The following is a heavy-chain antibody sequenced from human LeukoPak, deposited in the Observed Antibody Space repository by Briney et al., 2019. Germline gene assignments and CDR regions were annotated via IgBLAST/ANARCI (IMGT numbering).Heavy chain of an antibody. V-gene: IGHV1-8*03. D-gene: IGHD5-18*01. J-gene: IGHJ4*02. CDR1: GYTFTSFD. CDR3: ATPTMRGPSYGYVRLLN. Sequence: ASVRVSCKASGYTFTSFDINWVRQPTGKGPEWMGWMNPSSGVTGYAQKFQGRVTFTMDTSTNTAYMELSSLTSEDTAVYYCATPTMRGPSYGYVRLLNWGQGSLVTVSS. CDR2: MNPSSGVT.